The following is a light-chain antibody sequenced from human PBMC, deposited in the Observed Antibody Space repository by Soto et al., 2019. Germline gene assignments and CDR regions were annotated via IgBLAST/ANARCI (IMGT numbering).Light chain of an antibody. Sequence: EIVLTQSPGTLSLSPGERATLSCRASQSVISTYLAWYQQKPGQAPRLLIYGLSIRAPGVPARFSVSGSGTEFTLTISSLQSEDFAVYFCQQYYDWPTFGQGTKVDI. CDR2: GLS. CDR1: QSVISTY. J-gene: IGKJ1*01. CDR3: QQYYDWPT. V-gene: IGKV3-15*01.